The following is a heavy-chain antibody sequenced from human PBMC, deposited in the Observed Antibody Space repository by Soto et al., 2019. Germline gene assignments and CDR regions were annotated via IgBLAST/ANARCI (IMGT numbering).Heavy chain of an antibody. V-gene: IGHV3-21*01. CDR2: ISSSSSYI. D-gene: IGHD6-13*01. CDR3: AREPLAVAAAAITGDAFDI. Sequence: EVQLVESGGGLVKPGGSLRLSCEASGFTFSSYSMNWVRQAPGKGLEWVSSISSSSSYIYYADSVKGRLTISRDNAKNSLYLQMNSLRAEDTAVYYCAREPLAVAAAAITGDAFDIWGQGTMVTVSS. J-gene: IGHJ3*02. CDR1: GFTFSSYS.